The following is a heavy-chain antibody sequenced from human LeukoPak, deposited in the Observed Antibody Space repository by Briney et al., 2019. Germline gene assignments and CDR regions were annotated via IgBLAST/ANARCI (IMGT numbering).Heavy chain of an antibody. CDR1: GFTFSSYG. Sequence: GGSLRLSCAASGFTFSSYGMHWVRQAPGKGLEWVAFIRCDGSNKYYADSVKGRFTISRDNSKNTLYLQMNSLRAEDTAVYYCARRAGAYSHPYDYWGQGTLVTVSS. D-gene: IGHD4/OR15-4a*01. CDR2: IRCDGSNK. CDR3: ARRAGAYSHPYDY. J-gene: IGHJ4*02. V-gene: IGHV3-30*02.